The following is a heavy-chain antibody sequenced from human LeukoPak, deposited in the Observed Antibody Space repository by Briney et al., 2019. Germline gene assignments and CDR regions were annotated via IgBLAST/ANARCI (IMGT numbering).Heavy chain of an antibody. J-gene: IGHJ5*01. CDR2: IYFSGNT. CDR1: GGSISGSGHY. V-gene: IGHV4-39*07. CDR3: ARVPGAAGLGGWYDS. Sequence: SETLSLTCTVSGGSISGSGHYWGWIRQPPGEELEWIANIYFSGNTYFNPSLKSRVTVSVDTSKNQLSLHLSSVTAADTAVYYCARVPGAAGLGGWYDSWGQGTLVTVSS. D-gene: IGHD6-13*01.